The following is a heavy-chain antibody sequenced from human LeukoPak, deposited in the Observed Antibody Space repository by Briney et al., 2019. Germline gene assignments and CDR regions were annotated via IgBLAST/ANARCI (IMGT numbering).Heavy chain of an antibody. CDR3: ARDPGGDYFDY. CDR1: GFTFSSYS. V-gene: IGHV3-21*01. CDR2: ISSRSSYI. D-gene: IGHD3-10*01. J-gene: IGHJ4*02. Sequence: GGSLRLSCAASGFTFSSYSMNWVRQAPGKGLEWVSSISSRSSYIYYADSVKGRFTISRDNAKNSLYLQMNSLRAEDTAVYYCARDPGGDYFDYWGQGTLVTVSS.